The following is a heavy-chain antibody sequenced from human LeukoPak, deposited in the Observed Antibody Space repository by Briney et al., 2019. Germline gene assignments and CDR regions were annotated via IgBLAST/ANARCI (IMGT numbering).Heavy chain of an antibody. D-gene: IGHD1-1*01. J-gene: IGHJ3*02. Sequence: SETLSLTCTVSGGSISSGSYYWSWIRQPAGKGLEWIGRIYTSGSTNYNPSLKSRVTISVDTSKNQFSLKLSSVTAADTAVYYCARRAGKEAFDIWGQGTMVTVSS. V-gene: IGHV4-61*02. CDR2: IYTSGST. CDR3: ARRAGKEAFDI. CDR1: GGSISSGSYY.